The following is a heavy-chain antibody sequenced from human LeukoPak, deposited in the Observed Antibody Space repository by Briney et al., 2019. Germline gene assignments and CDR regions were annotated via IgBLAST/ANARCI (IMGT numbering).Heavy chain of an antibody. CDR2: IYYSGST. J-gene: IGHJ4*02. Sequence: SEALSLTCNVSGGSISSYYWSWIRQPPGKGLEWIGYIYYSGSTNYNPSLKSRVTISVDTSKNQFSLKLSSVTAADTAVYYCAAGYSSGWYHVHFDYWGQGTLVTVSS. D-gene: IGHD6-19*01. CDR1: GGSISSYY. V-gene: IGHV4-59*01. CDR3: AAGYSSGWYHVHFDY.